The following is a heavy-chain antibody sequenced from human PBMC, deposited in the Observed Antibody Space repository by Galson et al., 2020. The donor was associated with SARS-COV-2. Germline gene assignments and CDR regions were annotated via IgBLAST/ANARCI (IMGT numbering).Heavy chain of an antibody. CDR1: GGSINSYY. CDR2: IWSSGIT. J-gene: IGHJ3*01. CDR3: ARDGYRLDVCDC. D-gene: IGHD3-16*02. Sequence: SETLSLTCTVSGGSINSYYWSWIRQPPGKGLEWIGYIWSSGITNYNPSLKSRVTISVDTSKNQFSLKLTSVTAADTAMYYCARDGYRLDVCDCGGQGTVVTVAS. V-gene: IGHV4-4*08.